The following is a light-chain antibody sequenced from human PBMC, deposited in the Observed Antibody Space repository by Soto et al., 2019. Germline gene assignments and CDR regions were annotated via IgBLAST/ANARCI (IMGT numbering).Light chain of an antibody. Sequence: DVQMTQSPPSLSASVGDRVTITCRASQTIDRSLNWYQQKPGKAPKLLIYDASNLQSGVPSRFSGSGSGPDFTLTISSLQPDDFATYSCQQSQSLPFTFGPGTKVDIK. CDR1: QTIDRS. CDR2: DAS. CDR3: QQSQSLPFT. J-gene: IGKJ3*01. V-gene: IGKV1-39*01.